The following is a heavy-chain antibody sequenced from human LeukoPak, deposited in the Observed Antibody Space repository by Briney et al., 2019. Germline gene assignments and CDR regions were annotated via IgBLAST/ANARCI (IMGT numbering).Heavy chain of an antibody. Sequence: GSLRLSCAASGFTFSSYAMNWVRQAPGKGLEWVSSISSSSSYIYYANSVEGRFTISRDNAKNSLYLQMNSLRVEDTAVFYCARVLPCHGTSCPSPIDYWGQGTLVTVSS. CDR2: ISSSSSYI. V-gene: IGHV3-21*01. J-gene: IGHJ4*02. CDR1: GFTFSSYA. CDR3: ARVLPCHGTSCPSPIDY. D-gene: IGHD2-2*01.